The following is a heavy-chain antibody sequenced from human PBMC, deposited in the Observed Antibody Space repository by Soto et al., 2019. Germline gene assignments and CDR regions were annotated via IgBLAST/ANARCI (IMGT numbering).Heavy chain of an antibody. V-gene: IGHV1-18*01. Sequence: GASVKVSCKASGYTFTSYGISWVRQAPGQGLEWMGWISAYNGNTNYAQKLQGRVTMTTDTSTSTAYMELRSLRSDDTAVYYCARVNLELPSGRLYNWFDPWGQGTLVTVSS. D-gene: IGHD1-7*01. CDR2: ISAYNGNT. CDR3: ARVNLELPSGRLYNWFDP. CDR1: GYTFTSYG. J-gene: IGHJ5*02.